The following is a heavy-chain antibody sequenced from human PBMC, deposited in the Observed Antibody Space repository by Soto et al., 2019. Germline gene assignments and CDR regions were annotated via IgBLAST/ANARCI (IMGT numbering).Heavy chain of an antibody. CDR2: IYYSGST. Sequence: SETLSLTCTVSGGSISSSSYYWGWIRQPPGKGLEWIGSIYYSGSTYYNPSLKSRVTISVDTSKNQFSLKLSSVTAADTAVYYCASFYYYDSSGYYPSFDYWGQGTLVTVSS. J-gene: IGHJ4*02. CDR1: GGSISSSSYY. CDR3: ASFYYYDSSGYYPSFDY. D-gene: IGHD3-22*01. V-gene: IGHV4-39*01.